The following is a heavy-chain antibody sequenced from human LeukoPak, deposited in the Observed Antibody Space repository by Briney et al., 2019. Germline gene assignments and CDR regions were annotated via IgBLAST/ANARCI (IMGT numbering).Heavy chain of an antibody. J-gene: IGHJ3*02. CDR3: ATGIAAAGWDAFDI. CDR2: IYYSGST. Sequence: SETLSLTCTVSGGSISSYYWSWIRRPPGKGLEWIGYIYYSGSTNYNPSLKSRVTISVDTSKNQFSLKLSSVTAADTAVYYCATGIAAAGWDAFDIWGQGTMVTVSS. CDR1: GGSISSYY. D-gene: IGHD6-13*01. V-gene: IGHV4-59*08.